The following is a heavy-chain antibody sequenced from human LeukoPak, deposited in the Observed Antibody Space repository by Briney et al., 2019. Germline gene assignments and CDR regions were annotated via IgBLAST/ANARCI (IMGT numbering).Heavy chain of an antibody. CDR1: GFTFRNYV. Sequence: GGSLRLSCAASGFTFRNYVIHWVRQAPGKGLEWVAVTSSELNVKLYADSVKGRFTISRDNSRSTLYLQTNSPRPEDTAIYYCAREGYYGSGSPPSLYFDYWGQGTLVTVSS. D-gene: IGHD3-10*01. CDR2: TSSELNVK. V-gene: IGHV3-30-3*01. J-gene: IGHJ4*02. CDR3: AREGYYGSGSPPSLYFDY.